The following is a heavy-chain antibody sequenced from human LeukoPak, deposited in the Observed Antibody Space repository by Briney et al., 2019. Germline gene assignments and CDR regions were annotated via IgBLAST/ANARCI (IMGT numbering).Heavy chain of an antibody. CDR2: ISGSSSTI. J-gene: IGHJ4*02. Sequence: GGSLRLSCGASGFTFSTYNMNWVREAPGRGLEWVAFISGSSSTIYYADSVKGRSTISRDNAKNSLYLQINSLRDEDTAVYYCARDFLVWGQGTLVTVSS. CDR1: GFTFSTYN. D-gene: IGHD3-3*01. CDR3: ARDFLV. V-gene: IGHV3-48*02.